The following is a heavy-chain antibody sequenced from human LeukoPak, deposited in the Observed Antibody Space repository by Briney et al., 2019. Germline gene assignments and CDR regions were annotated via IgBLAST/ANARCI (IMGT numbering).Heavy chain of an antibody. CDR2: IYPGDSDT. Sequence: GGSLKISCKGSGYTFSNYWIGWVRQMPGKGLEWMGIIYPGDSDTRYSPSFQGQVTISADKSISTAYLQWSSLKASDTAMYYCARHLNSSGWMAFDPWGQGTLVTVSS. J-gene: IGHJ5*02. V-gene: IGHV5-51*01. CDR3: ARHLNSSGWMAFDP. CDR1: GYTFSNYW. D-gene: IGHD6-19*01.